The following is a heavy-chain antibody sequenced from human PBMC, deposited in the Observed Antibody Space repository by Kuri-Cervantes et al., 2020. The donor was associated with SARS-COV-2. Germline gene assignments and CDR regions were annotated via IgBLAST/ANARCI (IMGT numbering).Heavy chain of an antibody. D-gene: IGHD3-22*01. V-gene: IGHV4-4*07. CDR1: GASISSFY. CDR3: ASIDSSGYYADY. CDR2: IYTSGST. J-gene: IGHJ4*02. Sequence: SETLSLTCTVSGASISSFYWNWIRQPAGKELEWIGRIYTSGSTNYNPSLKSRVTMSVDTSKNQFSLKLSSVTAADTAVYYCASIDSSGYYADYWGQGTLVTVSS.